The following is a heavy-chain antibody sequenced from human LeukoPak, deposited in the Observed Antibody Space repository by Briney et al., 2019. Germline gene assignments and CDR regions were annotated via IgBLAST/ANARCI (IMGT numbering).Heavy chain of an antibody. CDR2: VSRSGRT. D-gene: IGHD3-16*01. CDR3: ARLDDYAP. CDR1: GGSLSNYY. Sequence: KPSETLSLACDVYGGSLSNYYWVWIRQSPMKGLEWIGEVSRSGRTNYNPSLKSRVTISVDTSKNQFSLKLSSVTAADTAVYYCARLDDYAPWGQGTLVTVSS. V-gene: IGHV4-34*01. J-gene: IGHJ5*02.